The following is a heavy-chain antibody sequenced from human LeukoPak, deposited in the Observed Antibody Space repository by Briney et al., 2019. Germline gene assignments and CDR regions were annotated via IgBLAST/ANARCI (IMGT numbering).Heavy chain of an antibody. Sequence: GGSLRLSCAASGFTFSSYAMHWVRQAPGKGLDWVAVISYDGSNKYYADSVKGRFTISRDNSKNTLYLQMNSLRAEDTAVYYCAREACSGGSCYSGAAFDIWGQGTMVTVSS. CDR1: GFTFSSYA. D-gene: IGHD2-15*01. CDR3: AREACSGGSCYSGAAFDI. CDR2: ISYDGSNK. J-gene: IGHJ3*02. V-gene: IGHV3-30*04.